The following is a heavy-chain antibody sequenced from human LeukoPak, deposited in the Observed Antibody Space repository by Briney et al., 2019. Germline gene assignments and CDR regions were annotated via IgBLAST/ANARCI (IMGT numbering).Heavy chain of an antibody. Sequence: GGSLRLSCAASGFTFSNYAMHWVRQAPGKGLEWVAAISYDGSNEFYADSVKGRFTISRDNSKNTLYLQMNSLRAEDTAVYYCANLRVPTYYYDSSGYRPRVHPMDVWGKGTTVTISS. D-gene: IGHD3-22*01. CDR2: ISYDGSNE. J-gene: IGHJ6*03. CDR1: GFTFSNYA. V-gene: IGHV3-30*04. CDR3: ANLRVPTYYYDSSGYRPRVHPMDV.